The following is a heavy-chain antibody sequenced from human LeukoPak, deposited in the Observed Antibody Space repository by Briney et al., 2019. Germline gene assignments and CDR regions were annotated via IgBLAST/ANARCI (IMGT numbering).Heavy chain of an antibody. V-gene: IGHV3-23*01. J-gene: IGHJ6*03. CDR3: ARGGARSSGSGNYYPPGYMDV. Sequence: GGSLRLSCAASGFTFTSYAMGWVRQAPGKGLEWVSHITSSGGSTYYADSVKGRFTISRDISKNTLYLQMNSLRAEDTAVYHCARGGARSSGSGNYYPPGYMDVWGNGTMVTVSS. CDR2: ITSSGGST. CDR1: GFTFTSYA. D-gene: IGHD3-10*01.